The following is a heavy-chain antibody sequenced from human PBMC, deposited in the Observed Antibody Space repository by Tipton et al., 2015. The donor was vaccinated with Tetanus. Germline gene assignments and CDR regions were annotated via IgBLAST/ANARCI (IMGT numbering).Heavy chain of an antibody. D-gene: IGHD2-2*01. Sequence: LVQPSETLSLTCTVSGDSISSSEYYWGWIRQPPGEGLEWIASVYYDGSAYTNPSLKSRIAISIDTSGSQFSLKVHSVTAADTAFYYCTRHVVEAVPRWFDPWGQGTLVTVSS. J-gene: IGHJ5*02. CDR3: TRHVVEAVPRWFDP. CDR1: GDSISSSEYY. V-gene: IGHV4-39*01. CDR2: VYYDGSA.